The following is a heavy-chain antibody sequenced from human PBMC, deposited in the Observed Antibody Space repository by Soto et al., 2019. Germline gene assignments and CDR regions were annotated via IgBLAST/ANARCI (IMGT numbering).Heavy chain of an antibody. Sequence: EVQLVESGGGLVKPGGSLRLSCAASGFTFSSYSMNWVRQAPGKGLEWVSAISSSSSYIYYADSVKGRFTISRDNAKNSLYLQMNSLRAEDTAVYYCARDSFPTTPTVGGFFDYWGQGTLVTVSS. CDR1: GFTFSSYS. CDR2: ISSSSSYI. CDR3: ARDSFPTTPTVGGFFDY. J-gene: IGHJ4*02. V-gene: IGHV3-21*01. D-gene: IGHD4-4*01.